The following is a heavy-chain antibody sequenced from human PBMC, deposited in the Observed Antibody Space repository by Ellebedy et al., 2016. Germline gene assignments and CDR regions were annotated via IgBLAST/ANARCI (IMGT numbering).Heavy chain of an antibody. CDR3: ARHPRGDIAARPPSLAGAFDI. CDR1: GGSISSGGYY. V-gene: IGHV4-39*01. CDR2: IYYSGST. J-gene: IGHJ3*02. Sequence: SETLSLTXTVSGGSISSGGYYWSWIRQHPGKGLEWIGYIYYSGSTNYNPSLKSRVTISVDTSKNQFSLKLSSVTAADTAVYYCARHPRGDIAARPPSLAGAFDIWGQGKMVTVSS. D-gene: IGHD6-6*01.